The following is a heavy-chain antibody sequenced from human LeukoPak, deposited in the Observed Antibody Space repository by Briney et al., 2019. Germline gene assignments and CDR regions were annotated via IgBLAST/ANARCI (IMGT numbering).Heavy chain of an antibody. CDR2: ISSSGSTI. V-gene: IGHV3-48*03. CDR3: AKGVPSIAVAGPDY. CDR1: GFTFSSYE. J-gene: IGHJ4*02. D-gene: IGHD6-19*01. Sequence: PGGSLRLSCAASGFTFSSYEMNWVRQAPGKGLEWVSYISSSGSTIYYADSVKGRFTISRDNAKNSLYLQMNSLRAEDTAVYYCAKGVPSIAVAGPDYWGQGTLVTVSS.